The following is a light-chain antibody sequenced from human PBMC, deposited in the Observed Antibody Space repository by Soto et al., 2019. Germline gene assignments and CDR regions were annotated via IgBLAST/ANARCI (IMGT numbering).Light chain of an antibody. CDR3: QVWDTSSYHYV. J-gene: IGLJ1*01. Sequence: QSALTQPASVSGSPGQSITISCTGTSSDVGSYNLVSWYQQHPGKAPKLMIYEGSKRPSGVSNRFSGSKSGNTASLTISGLQAEDEAGYYCQVWDTSSYHYVFGIGTKLTVL. CDR2: EGS. CDR1: SSDVGSYNL. V-gene: IGLV2-23*01.